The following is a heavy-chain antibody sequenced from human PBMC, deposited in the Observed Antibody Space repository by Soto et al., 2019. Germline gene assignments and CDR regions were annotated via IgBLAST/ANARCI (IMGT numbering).Heavy chain of an antibody. Sequence: SETLSLTCTVSGGSISSGGYYWSWIRQHPGKGLEWIGYIYYSGSTYYNPSLKSRVTISVDTSKNQFSLKLSSVTAADTAVYYCARDGGLVRAARTGVRFDPWGQGTLVTVSS. CDR1: GGSISSGGYY. V-gene: IGHV4-31*03. CDR3: ARDGGLVRAARTGVRFDP. D-gene: IGHD6-6*01. J-gene: IGHJ5*02. CDR2: IYYSGST.